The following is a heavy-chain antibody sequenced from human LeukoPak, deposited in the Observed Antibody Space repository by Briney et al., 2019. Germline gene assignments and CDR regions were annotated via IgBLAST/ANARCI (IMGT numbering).Heavy chain of an antibody. Sequence: GGSLRLSCAASGFTFSSYAMHWVRQAPGKGLEWVAVISYDGSNKYYADSVKGRFTISRDNSKNTLYLQMNSLRAEDTAVYYCAKDPGIGSGWYGDYWGQGTLVTVSS. CDR2: ISYDGSNK. CDR3: AKDPGIGSGWYGDY. V-gene: IGHV3-30-3*02. J-gene: IGHJ4*02. D-gene: IGHD6-19*01. CDR1: GFTFSSYA.